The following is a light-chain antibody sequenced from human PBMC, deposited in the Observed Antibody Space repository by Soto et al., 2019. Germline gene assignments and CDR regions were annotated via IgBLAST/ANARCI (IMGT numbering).Light chain of an antibody. CDR2: EGS. J-gene: IGLJ3*02. CDR3: CSYAGSRTSWV. Sequence: QLVLTQPASVSGSPGQSITISCTGTSSNVGSYNLVSWYQHHPDKAPKLIIYEGSKRPAGVSNRFSGSKSRNTASLTISGLQAEDEADYYCCSYAGSRTSWVFGGGTKLTVL. V-gene: IGLV2-23*01. CDR1: SSNVGSYNL.